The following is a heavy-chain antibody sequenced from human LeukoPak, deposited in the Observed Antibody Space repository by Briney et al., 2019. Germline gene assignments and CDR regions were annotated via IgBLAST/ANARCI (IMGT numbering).Heavy chain of an antibody. Sequence: SQTLSLTCAVSGGSISSGGYYWSWIRQHPGKGLEWIGFIYNSGSTHYNPSLKSRVTIPVDTSKNQFSLKLSSVTAADTAVYYCARDRSSSGYSYYFDYWGQGTLVTASS. V-gene: IGHV4-31*11. CDR1: GGSISSGGYY. D-gene: IGHD3-22*01. CDR3: ARDRSSSGYSYYFDY. J-gene: IGHJ4*02. CDR2: IYNSGST.